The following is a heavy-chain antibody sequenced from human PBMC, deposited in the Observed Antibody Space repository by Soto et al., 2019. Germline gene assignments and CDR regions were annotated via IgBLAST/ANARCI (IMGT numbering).Heavy chain of an antibody. CDR3: ASGRYDASGYFDY. D-gene: IGHD3-22*01. J-gene: IGHJ4*02. CDR2: MNPNSGNT. V-gene: IGHV1-8*03. CDR1: GYTFNNYD. Sequence: ASVKVSCKASGYTFNNYDIHWVRQAPGHGLEWMGWMNPNSGNTGYAQNFRGRVTFTGDTSLNTAYMELSSLRSDDTAMFYCASGRYDASGYFDYWGQGTLVTVSS.